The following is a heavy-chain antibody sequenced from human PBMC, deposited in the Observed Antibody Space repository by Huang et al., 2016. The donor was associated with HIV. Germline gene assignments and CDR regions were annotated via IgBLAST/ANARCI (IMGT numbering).Heavy chain of an antibody. CDR1: GGSFSGYY. Sequence: QVQLQQWGAGLLRPSETLSLTCAVYGGSFSGYYGTWIRQPPGKGLEWIGEINHSEGTNYNPSLKSRGTISVETSRNQFALTVTSVTAADTAVYYCARGQGGYYYYYMDVWGKGTTVTVSS. V-gene: IGHV4-34*01. CDR3: ARGQGGYYYYYMDV. CDR2: INHSEGT. J-gene: IGHJ6*03.